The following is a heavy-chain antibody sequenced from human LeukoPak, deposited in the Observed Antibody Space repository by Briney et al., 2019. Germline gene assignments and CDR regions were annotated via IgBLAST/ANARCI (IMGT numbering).Heavy chain of an antibody. J-gene: IGHJ4*02. V-gene: IGHV1-2*02. CDR1: GYTFTGYY. CDR3: AGDTWRRSSSSPQN. CDR2: INPNSGGT. D-gene: IGHD6-6*01. Sequence: WASVKVSCKASGYTFTGYYMHWVRQAPGQGLEWMGWINPNSGGTNYAQKFQGRVTMTRDTSISTAYMELSRLRSDDTAVYYCAGDTWRRSSSSPQNWGQGTLVTVSS.